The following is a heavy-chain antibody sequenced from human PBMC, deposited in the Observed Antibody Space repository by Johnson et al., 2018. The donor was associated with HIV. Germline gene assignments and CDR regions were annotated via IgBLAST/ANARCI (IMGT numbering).Heavy chain of an antibody. Sequence: QVQLVESGGGVVQPGGSLRLSCVASGFSFRGYGMHWVRKAPGKGLEWVAFLRFAGTIKSDADSVKGRFTISRDNSKNTLYLQMNSLRAEDTAVYYCASSWGNAFDIWGQGTMVTVSS. J-gene: IGHJ3*02. CDR2: LRFAGTIK. V-gene: IGHV3-30*02. CDR3: ASSWGNAFDI. D-gene: IGHD7-27*01. CDR1: GFSFRGYG.